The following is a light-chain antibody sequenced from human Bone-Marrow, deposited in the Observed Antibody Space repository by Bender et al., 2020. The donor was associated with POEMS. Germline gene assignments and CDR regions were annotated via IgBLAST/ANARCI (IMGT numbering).Light chain of an antibody. V-gene: IGLV1-40*01. CDR1: SSNIGAGYD. J-gene: IGLJ3*02. Sequence: QSVLAQPPSASGTPGQRVTISCTGSSSNIGAGYDVHWYQQVPGTAPKVVIYDSTSRPSGVPDRFSGSKSGTSASLAISELQSEDEALYYCSAWDDSLSGWVFGGGTKLTVL. CDR2: DST. CDR3: SAWDDSLSGWV.